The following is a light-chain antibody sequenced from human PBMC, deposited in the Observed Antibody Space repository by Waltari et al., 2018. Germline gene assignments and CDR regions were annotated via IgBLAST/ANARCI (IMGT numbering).Light chain of an antibody. CDR2: DAS. Sequence: DIQMPQSPSSLSASVGDRVTITCQASQDISNYLNWYQQKPGKAPKLLIYDASNLETGVPSRFSGSGSGTDFSFTISSMQPEDIATYYCHQYENLPPTFGQGTKLDIK. J-gene: IGKJ2*01. CDR3: HQYENLPPT. CDR1: QDISNY. V-gene: IGKV1-33*01.